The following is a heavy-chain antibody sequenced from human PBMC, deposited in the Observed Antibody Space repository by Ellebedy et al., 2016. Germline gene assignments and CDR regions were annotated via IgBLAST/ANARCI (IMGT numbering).Heavy chain of an antibody. CDR1: GGSFSSYY. J-gene: IGHJ4*02. CDR2: INHSGST. V-gene: IGHV4-34*01. D-gene: IGHD5-18*01. CDR3: ARGRRGYSYGGRNDY. Sequence: SETLSLTCAVYGGSFSSYYWSWIRQPPGRGLEWIGEINHSGSTNYNPSLKSRVAISVDTSKNQFSLKLSSVTAADTAVYYCARGRRGYSYGGRNDYWGQGTLVTVSS.